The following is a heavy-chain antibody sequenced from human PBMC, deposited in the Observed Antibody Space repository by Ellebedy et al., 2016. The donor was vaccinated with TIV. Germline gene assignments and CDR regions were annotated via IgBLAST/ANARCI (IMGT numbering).Heavy chain of an antibody. V-gene: IGHV3-23*01. J-gene: IGHJ4*02. D-gene: IGHD4/OR15-4a*01. CDR2: ITGSGDST. CDR3: AKGMRGGADFDY. Sequence: GGSLRLSXVDYGFTFSNYAMNWVRQPPGKGLEWVSAITGSGDSTYYADSVKGRFTISRDNSKNTLYLQMNSLRAEDTALYYCAKGMRGGADFDYWGQGTLVTVSS. CDR1: GFTFSNYA.